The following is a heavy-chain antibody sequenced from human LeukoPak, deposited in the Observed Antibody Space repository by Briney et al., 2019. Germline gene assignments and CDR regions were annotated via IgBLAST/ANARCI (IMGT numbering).Heavy chain of an antibody. CDR3: ARGGGYSYGPYYFDY. CDR1: GYTFTSYD. J-gene: IGHJ4*02. CDR2: MYPNSGNT. Sequence: ASVKVSCKASGYTFTSYDINWVRQATGQGLEWMGWMYPNSGNTGYAQKFHGRVTMTRNTSISTAYMEWSRLRSEDTAVYYCARGGGYSYGPYYFDYWGQGTLVTVSS. V-gene: IGHV1-8*01. D-gene: IGHD5-18*01.